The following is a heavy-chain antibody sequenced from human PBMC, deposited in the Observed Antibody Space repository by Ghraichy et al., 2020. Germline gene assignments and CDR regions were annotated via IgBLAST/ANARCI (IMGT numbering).Heavy chain of an antibody. CDR2: IYNSVST. CDR1: GGSISSYSDY. CDR3: ARNKTGNLSGWFDP. J-gene: IGHJ5*02. Sequence: SEPLSLTCTVSGGSISSYSDYWGWLRQPPGKGPEWIGSIYNSVSTHYNPSLKSRVTISIDTSKDQFSLRLTSVTAADTAIYYCARNKTGNLSGWFDPWGQGSLVIVSS. V-gene: IGHV4-39*01. D-gene: IGHD1-14*01.